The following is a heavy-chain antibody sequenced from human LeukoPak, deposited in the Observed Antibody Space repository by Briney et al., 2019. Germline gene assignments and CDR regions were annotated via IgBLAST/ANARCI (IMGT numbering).Heavy chain of an antibody. V-gene: IGHV3-74*03. D-gene: IGHD5-12*01. CDR1: GFTFSSYW. Sequence: GGSLRLSCAASGFTFSSYWMHWVRQAPGKGLAWVSRINSDGSSITYADSVKGRFAISRDNAKNTLYLQMNSLRVEDTAVYYCAREGRVSGYDFDCWGQGTLVTVSS. CDR3: AREGRVSGYDFDC. CDR2: INSDGSSI. J-gene: IGHJ4*02.